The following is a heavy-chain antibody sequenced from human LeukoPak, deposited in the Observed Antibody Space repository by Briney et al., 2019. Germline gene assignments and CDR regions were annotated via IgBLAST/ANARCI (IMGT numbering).Heavy chain of an antibody. CDR3: AREPPGGGFDY. Sequence: GGSLRLSCAASGFTVSSDYMSWVRQAPGKGLEWVSVVYSGGNTYYADSVKGRFTISRDNSKNTLYLQMNSLRAEDTAVYYCAREPPGGGFDYWGQGTLVTVSS. J-gene: IGHJ4*02. CDR2: VYSGGNT. D-gene: IGHD3-16*01. CDR1: GFTVSSDY. V-gene: IGHV3-66*01.